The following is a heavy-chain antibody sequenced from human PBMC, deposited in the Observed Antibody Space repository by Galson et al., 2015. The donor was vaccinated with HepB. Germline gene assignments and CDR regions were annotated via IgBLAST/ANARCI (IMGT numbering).Heavy chain of an antibody. Sequence: SLRLSCAASGFTFSTYAMSWVRQAPGRGLEWVSGIRGTDGSTYYADSVQGRFTISRDNSKRTLYWAMDNLRVADTAVYYCATVPQNFMIAFEDWYFDLRGRGALVTVSP. J-gene: IGHJ2*01. CDR1: GFTFSTYA. CDR3: ATVPQNFMIAFEDWYFDL. CDR2: IRGTDGST. D-gene: IGHD3-16*01. V-gene: IGHV3-23*01.